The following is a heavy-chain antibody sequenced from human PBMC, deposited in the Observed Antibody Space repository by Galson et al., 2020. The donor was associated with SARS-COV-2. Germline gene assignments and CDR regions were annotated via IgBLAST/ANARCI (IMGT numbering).Heavy chain of an antibody. CDR2: VHSSGST. CDR3: ARAVWYGNYIRYFDL. CDR1: GGSVTNSY. D-gene: IGHD3-3*01. J-gene: IGHJ2*01. Sequence: SETLSLNCDVSGGSVTNSYWSWIRQHAGKELEWIGRVHSSGSTNFHPSLKSRATLSIDTSNNQFSLRLNSVTAADTALYYCARAVWYGNYIRYFDLWGRGTLVTVSS. V-gene: IGHV4-4*07.